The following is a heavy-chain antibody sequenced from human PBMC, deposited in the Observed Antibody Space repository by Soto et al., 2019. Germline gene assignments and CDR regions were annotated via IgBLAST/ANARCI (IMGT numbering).Heavy chain of an antibody. Sequence: QVHLVQSGAEVKKPGSSVKVSCKASGGTFSNHAINWVRQAPGQGLEWMGRIIPIFTTTNYAQKFQGRVNITADESTITAYMELSSLKHDETAVYYCAREVAADGTFREDVFDIWGQGTLVTVSS. J-gene: IGHJ3*02. CDR1: GGTFSNHA. V-gene: IGHV1-69*12. CDR2: IIPIFTTT. CDR3: AREVAADGTFREDVFDI. D-gene: IGHD6-13*01.